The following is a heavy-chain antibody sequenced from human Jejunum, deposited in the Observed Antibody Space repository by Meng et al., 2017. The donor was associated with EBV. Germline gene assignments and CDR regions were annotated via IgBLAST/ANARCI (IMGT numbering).Heavy chain of an antibody. CDR3: ARVAFSYTTRSLDS. Sequence: QVRRPQGGAGLCEPSETLSLSCAVYRGSFSGYYWSWIRQHPGKGLEWIGEINHSGSTNSNPSLRSRVTISVETSKNQFSLRLNSVTAADTAVYYCARVAFSYTTRSLDSWGQGTLVTVSS. D-gene: IGHD3-16*02. CDR1: RGSFSGYY. CDR2: INHSGST. J-gene: IGHJ4*02. V-gene: IGHV4-34*02.